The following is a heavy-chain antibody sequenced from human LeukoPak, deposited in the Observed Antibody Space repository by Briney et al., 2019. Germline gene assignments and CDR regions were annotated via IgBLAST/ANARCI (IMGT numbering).Heavy chain of an antibody. J-gene: IGHJ3*02. D-gene: IGHD6-13*01. CDR1: GYTLTELS. CDR2: ISAYNGST. V-gene: IGHV1-18*01. Sequence: ASVKVSCKVSGYTLTELSMHWVRQAPGKGLEWMGWISAYNGSTNYAQKLQGRVTMTTDTSTSTAYMELRSLRSDDAAVYYCASLAAAGTGHDAFDIWGQGTMVTVSS. CDR3: ASLAAAGTGHDAFDI.